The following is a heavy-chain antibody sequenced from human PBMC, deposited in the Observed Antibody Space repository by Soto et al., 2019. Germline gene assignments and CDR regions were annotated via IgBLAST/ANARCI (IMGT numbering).Heavy chain of an antibody. Sequence: QVQLQQWGAGLLKPSDTLSLTCAVYGGSFSGYYWSWIRQPPGKGLEWIGEINHSGSTNYNPSLKSRVTISVATSKNQFSLKLSSVTAADTAVYYCARGPSSIAARFGPRSYYFDYWGQGTLVTVSS. CDR3: ARGPSSIAARFGPRSYYFDY. CDR1: GGSFSGYY. D-gene: IGHD6-6*01. V-gene: IGHV4-34*01. CDR2: INHSGST. J-gene: IGHJ4*02.